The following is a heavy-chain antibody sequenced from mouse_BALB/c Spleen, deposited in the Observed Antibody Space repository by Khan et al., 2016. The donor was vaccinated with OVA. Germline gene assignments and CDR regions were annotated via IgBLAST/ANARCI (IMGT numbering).Heavy chain of an antibody. V-gene: IGHV3-1*02. CDR3: ARTARIKY. Sequence: EVQLQESGPGLVKPSQSLSLTCTVTGYSITSGYGWNWIRHFPGNKLEWMGYITYSGSTNYNPSFKSRISITRDTSKNQFFLQLNSVTTEDTATYYCARTARIKYWGQGTTLTVTS. CDR2: ITYSGST. J-gene: IGHJ2*01. D-gene: IGHD1-2*01. CDR1: GYSITSGYG.